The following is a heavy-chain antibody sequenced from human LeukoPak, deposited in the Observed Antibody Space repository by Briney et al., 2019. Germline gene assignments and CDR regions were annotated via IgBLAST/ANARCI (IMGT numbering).Heavy chain of an antibody. V-gene: IGHV4-39*01. CDR3: LRFGSASYYNNFDD. Sequence: SQTLSLTCTVSGGSVSIRIYYWGWTRHPPGKGLEWIGSTHYSGSTYYKPTLRSRVTRSVDTSKNQSSLKLSSVTGADTSVYYCLRFGSASYYNNFDDWGQGTLVTVSS. CDR1: GGSVSIRIYY. D-gene: IGHD3-10*01. J-gene: IGHJ4*02. CDR2: THYSGST.